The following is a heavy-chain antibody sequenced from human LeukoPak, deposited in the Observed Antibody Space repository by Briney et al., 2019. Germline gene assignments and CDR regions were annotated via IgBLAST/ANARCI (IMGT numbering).Heavy chain of an antibody. CDR2: ISSSSSYI. CDR1: GFTFSSYS. Sequence: GGSLRLSCAASGFTFSSYSMNWVRQAPGKGLEWVSSISSSSSYIYHADSVKGPFTISRGTAKYSLYLQMNSLRAADTAVYYCVRGLLFGYSLFDYWGQGTLVTVSS. J-gene: IGHJ4*02. D-gene: IGHD3-22*01. CDR3: VRGLLFGYSLFDY. V-gene: IGHV3-21*01.